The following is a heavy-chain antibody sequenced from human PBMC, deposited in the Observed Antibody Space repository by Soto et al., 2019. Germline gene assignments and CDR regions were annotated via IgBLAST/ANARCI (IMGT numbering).Heavy chain of an antibody. CDR2: IYYSGST. CDR1: GGSISSCSYY. J-gene: IGHJ6*02. Sequence: PAESLSRTWSVSGGSISSCSYYWGWIRQPPGKGLEWIGSIYYSGSTYYNPPLKSRVTISVDTSKNQFSLKLSSVTAADTAEYYCAATSSITIFGVVMDVAHYYYGMDVWGQGTTVTVSS. D-gene: IGHD3-3*01. CDR3: AATSSITIFGVVMDVAHYYYGMDV. V-gene: IGHV4-39*01.